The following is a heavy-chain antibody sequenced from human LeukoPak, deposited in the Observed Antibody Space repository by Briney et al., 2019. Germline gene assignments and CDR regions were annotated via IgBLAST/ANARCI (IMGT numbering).Heavy chain of an antibody. J-gene: IGHJ4*02. Sequence: GGSLRLSCAASGLTFSNAWMCWVRQAPGKGLEWVGRIKSKTDGGTTDYAAPVKGRFTISRDNSKNTLYLQMNSLRAEDTAVYYCAREGRSAESDYWGQGTLVTVSS. V-gene: IGHV3-15*05. D-gene: IGHD6-13*01. CDR3: AREGRSAESDY. CDR2: IKSKTDGGTT. CDR1: GLTFSNAW.